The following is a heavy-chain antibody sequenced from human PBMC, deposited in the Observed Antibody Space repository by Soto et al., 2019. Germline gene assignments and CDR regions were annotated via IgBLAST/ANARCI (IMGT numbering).Heavy chain of an antibody. J-gene: IGHJ4*02. V-gene: IGHV4-59*01. Sequence: SETLSLTCTVSGGSISSYYWSWIRQPPGKGLEWIGYIYYSGSTNYNPSLKSRVTISVDTSQNQFSLKLSSVTAADTAVYYCARGGGEEYSYGPFDYWGQGTLVTVSS. CDR3: ARGGGEEYSYGPFDY. CDR1: GGSISSYY. D-gene: IGHD5-18*01. CDR2: IYYSGST.